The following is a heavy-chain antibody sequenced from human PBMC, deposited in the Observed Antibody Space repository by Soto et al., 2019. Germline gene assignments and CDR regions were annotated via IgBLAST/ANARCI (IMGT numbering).Heavy chain of an antibody. CDR3: ARSRVRGGYYFDY. V-gene: IGHV1-3*04. CDR1: GYTFTTYA. J-gene: IGHJ4*02. CDR2: INTGNGNT. Sequence: QVQVVQSGAEVKKPGASVKVSCKASGYTFTTYAIHWVRQAPGQSLEWMGWINTGNGNTYYSQKMQARVTITRDTSASTAYMELSRLRSEDTAVYYCARSRVRGGYYFDYWGQGALVTVS. D-gene: IGHD3-16*01.